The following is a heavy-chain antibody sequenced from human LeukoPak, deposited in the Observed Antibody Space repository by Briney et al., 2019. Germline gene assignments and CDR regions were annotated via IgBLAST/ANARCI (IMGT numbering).Heavy chain of an antibody. CDR3: ARGLDYYDSSGYYYDY. Sequence: SETLSLTCTVSGGSVSSGSYYWSWIRQPPGKGLEWIGYIYYSGSTNYNPSLKSRVTISVDTSKNQFSLKLSSVTAADTAVYYCARGLDYYDSSGYYYDYWGQGTLVTASS. CDR1: GGSVSSGSYY. J-gene: IGHJ4*02. V-gene: IGHV4-61*01. D-gene: IGHD3-22*01. CDR2: IYYSGST.